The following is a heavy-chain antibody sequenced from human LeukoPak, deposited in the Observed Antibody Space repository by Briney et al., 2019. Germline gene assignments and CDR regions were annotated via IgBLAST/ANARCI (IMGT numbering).Heavy chain of an antibody. CDR1: GFTVSSKY. V-gene: IGHV3-66*01. Sequence: GGSLRLSCAASGFTVSSKYMSWVRQAPGKGLEWVSIFYSGGDSTNYADSVKGRFTISRDNSKNTLYLQMNSLRADDTAVYYCARERYCGGDCYSFAFDVWGQGTVVTVSS. CDR3: ARERYCGGDCYSFAFDV. D-gene: IGHD2-21*02. J-gene: IGHJ3*01. CDR2: FYSGGDST.